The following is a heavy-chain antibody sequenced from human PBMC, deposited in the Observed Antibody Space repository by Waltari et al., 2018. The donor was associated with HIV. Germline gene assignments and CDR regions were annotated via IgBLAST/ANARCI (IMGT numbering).Heavy chain of an antibody. V-gene: IGHV4-34*01. CDR1: TARFYDHY. J-gene: IGHJ4*02. CDR3: AKGSTDFDS. CDR2: INHARSA. Sequence: LQQWGTGLLEPSETLTLTCAVNTARFYDHYYNWIRQPPGGGLELIGEINHARSARYNPSLAGRVTMSVDTSKSHFSLHLTSVSAADTAVYYCAKGSTDFDSWGQGTLVSVS.